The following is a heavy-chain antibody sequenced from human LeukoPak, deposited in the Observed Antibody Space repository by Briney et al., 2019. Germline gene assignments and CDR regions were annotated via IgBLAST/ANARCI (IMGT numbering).Heavy chain of an antibody. CDR2: ISYDGSNK. V-gene: IGHV3-30-3*01. Sequence: QTGGSLRLSCGASGFTFSSYAMHWVRQAPARGLEWVAVISYDGSNKYYADSVKGRFTISRDNSKNTLYLQMNSLRAEDTAVYYCARDRLLAGAFDFWGQGTLVTVSS. D-gene: IGHD3-22*01. J-gene: IGHJ4*02. CDR1: GFTFSSYA. CDR3: ARDRLLAGAFDF.